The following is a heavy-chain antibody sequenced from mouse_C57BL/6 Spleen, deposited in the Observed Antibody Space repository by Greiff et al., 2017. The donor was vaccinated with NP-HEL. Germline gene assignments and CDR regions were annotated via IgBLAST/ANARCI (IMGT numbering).Heavy chain of an antibody. CDR1: GYTFTDYN. Sequence: VQLQQSGPELVKPGASVKMSCKASGYTFTDYNMHWVKQSHGKSLEWIGYINPNNGGTSYNQKFKGKATLTVNKSTSTAYMELRSLTSEDSAVYYCARFVDWDDFDYWGQGTTLTVSS. CDR2: INPNNGGT. CDR3: ARFVDWDDFDY. D-gene: IGHD4-1*01. J-gene: IGHJ2*01. V-gene: IGHV1-22*01.